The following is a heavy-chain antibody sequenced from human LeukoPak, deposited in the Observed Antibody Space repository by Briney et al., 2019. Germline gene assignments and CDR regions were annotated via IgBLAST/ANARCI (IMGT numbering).Heavy chain of an antibody. CDR1: GGSISSSSYY. CDR3: ARLRRVAGRERSFDY. V-gene: IGHV4-39*01. CDR2: IYYSATT. J-gene: IGHJ4*02. Sequence: SETLSLTCTVSGGSISSSSYYWGWIRQPPGKGLEWIGSIYYSATTYYNPSLKSRVSISVDTSKNQFSLKLSSVSAADTAVYYCARLRRVAGRERSFDYWGQGTLVTVSS. D-gene: IGHD6-19*01.